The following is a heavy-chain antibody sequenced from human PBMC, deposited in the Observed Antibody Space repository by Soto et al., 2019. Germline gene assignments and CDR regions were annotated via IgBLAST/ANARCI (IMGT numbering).Heavy chain of an antibody. V-gene: IGHV4-30-2*01. J-gene: IGHJ6*02. D-gene: IGHD5-12*01. CDR3: ARRRGFPYYCGRDV. CDR2: IYLSGST. Sequence: QLQLQESGSGLVKPSQTLSLTCAVSGGSISSGGYSWSWIRQPRGKGLEWIGYIYLSGSTYYNPSLKSRVITSVDRSKNQFSLKMCSVAASDMAVYYCARRRGFPYYCGRDVWGQGTTFTVSS. CDR1: GGSISSGGYS.